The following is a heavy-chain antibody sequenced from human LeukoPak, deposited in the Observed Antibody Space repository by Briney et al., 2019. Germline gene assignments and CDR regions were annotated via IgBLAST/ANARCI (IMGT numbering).Heavy chain of an antibody. CDR3: ARDPGAVGAAWALDI. CDR1: GGSISSYY. J-gene: IGHJ3*02. CDR2: IYYSGST. Sequence: SETLSLTCTVSGGSISSYYWSWIRQPPGKGLEWIGYIYYSGSTNYNPSLKSRVTISVDTSKNQFSLKLSSVTAADAAVYYCARDPGAVGAAWALDIWGQGTMVTVSS. V-gene: IGHV4-59*01. D-gene: IGHD1-26*01.